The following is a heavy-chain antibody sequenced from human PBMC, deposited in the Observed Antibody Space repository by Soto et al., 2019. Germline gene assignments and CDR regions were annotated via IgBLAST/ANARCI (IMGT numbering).Heavy chain of an antibody. CDR1: GFTFTGNW. CDR2: INRDGTAT. V-gene: IGHV3-74*01. D-gene: IGHD1-26*01. Sequence: PGGSLRLSCAASGFTFTGNWMHWVRQGPGKGLVWVARINRDGTATTYADSVTGRFTISRDNSKNTLYLQMNSLGAEDTAVYYCATVGTGSYNWFDPWG. CDR3: ATVGTGSYNWFDP. J-gene: IGHJ5*02.